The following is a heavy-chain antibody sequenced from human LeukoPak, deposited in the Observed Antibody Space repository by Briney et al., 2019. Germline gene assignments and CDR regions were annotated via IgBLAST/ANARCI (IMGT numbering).Heavy chain of an antibody. CDR1: GYTFTSYY. D-gene: IGHD3-10*01. J-gene: IGHJ4*02. CDR2: INPSGGST. Sequence: ASVKVSCKASGYTFTSYYMHWVRQAPGQGLEWMGIINPSGGSTSYAQKFQGRVTMTRDTSTSTVYMELSSLTSEDTAVYSCARGNGFWAPLSYWGQGTLVTVSS. V-gene: IGHV1-46*01. CDR3: ARGNGFWAPLSY.